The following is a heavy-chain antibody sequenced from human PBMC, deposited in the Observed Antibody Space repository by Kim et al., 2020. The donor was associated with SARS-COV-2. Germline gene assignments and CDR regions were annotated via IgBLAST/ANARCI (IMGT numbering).Heavy chain of an antibody. V-gene: IGHV3-23*01. CDR3: AKDNPQGLTYYD. J-gene: IGHJ4*02. Sequence: YYADSVKGRFTISRDNSKNTLYLQMNSLRAEDTAVYYCAKDNPQGLTYYDWGQGTLVTVSS. D-gene: IGHD3-3*01.